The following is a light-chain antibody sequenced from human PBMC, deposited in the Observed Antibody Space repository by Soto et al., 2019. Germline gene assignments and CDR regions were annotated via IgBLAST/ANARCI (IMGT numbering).Light chain of an antibody. CDR2: GTS. Sequence: EIVLTQSPGTLSLSPGERATLSCRASQSVSSKYLVWYQQKPGQAPRVLIYGTSIRASGVPERFSGGGSGTDFSLTMTRLEPEDFAVYYCQQYGSSLFTFGPGTKVDFK. CDR1: QSVSSKY. J-gene: IGKJ3*01. V-gene: IGKV3-20*01. CDR3: QQYGSSLFT.